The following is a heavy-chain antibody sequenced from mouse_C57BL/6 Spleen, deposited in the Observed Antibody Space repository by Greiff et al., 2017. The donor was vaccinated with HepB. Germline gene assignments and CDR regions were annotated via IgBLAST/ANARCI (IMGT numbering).Heavy chain of an antibody. CDR3: ARAYYGSSSLWYFDV. D-gene: IGHD1-1*01. V-gene: IGHV2-6*03. CDR1: GFSLTSYG. CDR2: IWSDGST. J-gene: IGHJ1*03. Sequence: VKLQESGPGLVAPSQSLSITCTVSGFSLTSYGVHWVRQPPGKGLEWLVVIWSDGSTTYNSALKSRLSISKDNSKSQVFLKMNSLQTDDTAMYYCARAYYGSSSLWYFDVWGTGTTVTVSS.